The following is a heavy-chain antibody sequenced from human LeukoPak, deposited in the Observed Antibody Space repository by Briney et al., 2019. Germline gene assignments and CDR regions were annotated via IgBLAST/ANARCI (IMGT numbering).Heavy chain of an antibody. V-gene: IGHV3-20*04. CDR1: GFIFDDFG. Sequence: GGSLRLSCITSGFIFDDFGMAWVRQRPGKGLEWVSNINWNSGSIGYADSVKGRFTVSRDNAKNSLYLQMNSLRAEDTALYYCARDGGYCSRTDRHTFDYWGQGISLTVSS. D-gene: IGHD2-2*01. CDR3: ARDGGYCSRTDRHTFDY. J-gene: IGHJ4*02. CDR2: INWNSGSI.